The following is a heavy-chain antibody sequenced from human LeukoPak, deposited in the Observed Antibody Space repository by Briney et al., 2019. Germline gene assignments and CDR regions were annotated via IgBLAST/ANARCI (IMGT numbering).Heavy chain of an antibody. CDR2: ISGSGGST. J-gene: IGHJ4*02. Sequence: PGGSLRLSCAASGFTFSSYAMSWVRQAPGKGLEWVSAISGSGGSTYYADSVKGRFTISRDNSKNTLYLQMNSLRAEDTAVYYCAKDCSGGSCYGYFDYWGQGTLVTVSS. V-gene: IGHV3-23*01. CDR3: AKDCSGGSCYGYFDY. D-gene: IGHD2-15*01. CDR1: GFTFSSYA.